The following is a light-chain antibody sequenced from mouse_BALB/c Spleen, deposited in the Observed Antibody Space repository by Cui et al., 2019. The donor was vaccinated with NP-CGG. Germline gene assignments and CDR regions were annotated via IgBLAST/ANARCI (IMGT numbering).Light chain of an antibody. CDR3: ALLYSNHWV. CDR1: TGAVTTSNY. CDR2: GTN. J-gene: IGLJ1*01. V-gene: IGLV1*01. Sequence: QAVVTQESALTTSPGETVTLTCRSSTGAVTTSNYANWVQEKPDHLFTGPIGGTNNRAPGVPARFSGPPVGDKAGLTLTGAQTEDEAIYFCALLYSNHWVFGGGTKLTVL.